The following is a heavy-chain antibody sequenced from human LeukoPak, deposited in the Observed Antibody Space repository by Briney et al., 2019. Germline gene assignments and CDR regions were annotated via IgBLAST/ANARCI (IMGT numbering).Heavy chain of an antibody. Sequence: GGSLRLSCAASGVTLSSYAMSWVRQAPGKGLEWVSAISGSGGSTYYADSVKGRFTISRDNSKNTLYLQMNSLRAEDTAVYYCAKDHYYDSSGYYSYYYYYGMDVWGQGTTVTVSS. V-gene: IGHV3-23*01. J-gene: IGHJ6*02. CDR1: GVTLSSYA. CDR2: ISGSGGST. CDR3: AKDHYYDSSGYYSYYYYYGMDV. D-gene: IGHD3-22*01.